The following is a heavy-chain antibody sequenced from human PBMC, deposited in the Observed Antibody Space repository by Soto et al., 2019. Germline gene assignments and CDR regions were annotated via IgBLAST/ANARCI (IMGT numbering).Heavy chain of an antibody. J-gene: IGHJ5*02. CDR1: GGSISSYY. CDR2: IYYSGST. V-gene: IGHV4-59*08. D-gene: IGHD4-17*01. CDR3: ARNGDYFHWFDP. Sequence: LETLSLTCTVSGGSISSYYWSWIRQPPGKGLEWIGYIYYSGSTNYNPSLKSRVTISVDTSKNQFSLKLSSVTAADTAVYYCARNGDYFHWFDPWGQGTLVTVSS.